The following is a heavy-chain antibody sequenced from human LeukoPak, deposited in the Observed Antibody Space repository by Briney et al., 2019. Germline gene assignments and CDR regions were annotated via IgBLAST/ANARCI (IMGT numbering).Heavy chain of an antibody. CDR1: GYSFTSYW. D-gene: IGHD6-19*01. CDR2: IYPGDSDT. V-gene: IGHV5-51*01. CDR3: ARQPTQYSSGWRNDY. Sequence: GESLKISCKGSGYSFTSYWIGWVRQMPGKGLEWMGIIYPGDSDTRYSPSFQGQVTISADKSISTAYLQWSSLKASDTAMYYCARQPTQYSSGWRNDYWGQGTLVTVSS. J-gene: IGHJ4*02.